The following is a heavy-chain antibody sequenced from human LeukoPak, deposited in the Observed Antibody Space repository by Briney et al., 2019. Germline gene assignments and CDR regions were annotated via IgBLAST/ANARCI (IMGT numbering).Heavy chain of an antibody. D-gene: IGHD3-22*01. J-gene: IGHJ4*02. Sequence: SETLSLTCTVSGGSISSSSYYWGWIRQPPGKGLEWIGSIYYSGSTYYNPSLKSRVTISVDTSKNQFSLKLSSVTAADTAVYYCARLRNYYDSSGYSLPHFDYWGQGTLVTVSS. CDR1: GGSISSSSYY. CDR3: ARLRNYYDSSGYSLPHFDY. CDR2: IYYSGST. V-gene: IGHV4-39*01.